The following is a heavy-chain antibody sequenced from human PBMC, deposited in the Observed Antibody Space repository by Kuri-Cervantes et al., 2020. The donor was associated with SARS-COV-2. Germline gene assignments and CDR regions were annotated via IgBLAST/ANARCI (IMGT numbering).Heavy chain of an antibody. V-gene: IGHV4-39*01. D-gene: IGHD4-11*01. CDR3: ARRIYSNYYYYMDV. J-gene: IGHJ6*03. CDR1: GGSFSSYY. Sequence: ESLKISCAVYGGSFSSYYWGWIRQPPGKGLEWIGSIYYSGSTYYNPSLKSRVTISVDTSKNQFSLKLSSVTAADTAVYYCARRIYSNYYYYMDVWGKGTTVTVSS. CDR2: IYYSGST.